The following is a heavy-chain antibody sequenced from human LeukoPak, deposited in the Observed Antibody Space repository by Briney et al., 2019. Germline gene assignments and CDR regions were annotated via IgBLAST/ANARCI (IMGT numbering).Heavy chain of an antibody. CDR3: ARDYVWQDY. CDR1: GYRFTDHY. V-gene: IGHV1-2*02. J-gene: IGHJ4*02. D-gene: IGHD3-16*01. CDR2: INPNSGGT. Sequence: GASVKVSCKASGYRFTDHYMHWIRQAPGQGLEWMGWINPNSGGTNYAQKFQGRVTMTRDTSISTAYMELSRLTSDDTALYYRARDYVWQDYWGQGTLVTVSS.